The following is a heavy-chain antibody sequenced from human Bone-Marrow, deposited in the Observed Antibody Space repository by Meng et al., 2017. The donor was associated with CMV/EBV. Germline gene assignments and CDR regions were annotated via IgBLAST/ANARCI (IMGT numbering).Heavy chain of an antibody. CDR3: ALREYQLLQRPLDY. CDR1: GFTFSSYA. V-gene: IGHV3-30*02. J-gene: IGHJ4*02. CDR2: IRYDGSNK. D-gene: IGHD2-2*01. Sequence: GGSLRLSCAASGFTFSSYAMSWVRQAPGKGLEWVAFIRYDGSNKYYADSVKGRFTISRDNSKNTLYLQMNSLRAEDTAVYYCALREYQLLQRPLDYWGQGTLVTVSS.